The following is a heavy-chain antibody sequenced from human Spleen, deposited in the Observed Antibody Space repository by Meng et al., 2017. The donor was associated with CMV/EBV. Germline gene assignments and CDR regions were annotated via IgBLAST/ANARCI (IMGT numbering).Heavy chain of an antibody. D-gene: IGHD2-15*01. CDR1: GFTFSSYG. J-gene: IGHJ4*02. Sequence: GESLKISCAASGFTFSSYGMHWVRQAPGKGLEWAAFIRYDGSKKYYADSVKGRFTISRDNGRNSLYLEMNSLRADDTAVYYCVSTVGGRWGDYWGQGTLGTVSS. V-gene: IGHV3-30*02. CDR3: VSTVGGRWGDY. CDR2: IRYDGSKK.